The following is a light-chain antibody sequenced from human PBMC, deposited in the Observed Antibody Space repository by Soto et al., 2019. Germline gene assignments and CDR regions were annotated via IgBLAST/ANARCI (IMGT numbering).Light chain of an antibody. CDR1: SSDVGGYNY. V-gene: IGLV2-14*01. CDR3: SSYTSSSTL. J-gene: IGLJ1*01. Sequence: QSALTQPASVSGSPGQSITISCTGTSSDVGGYNYVSWYQQHPGKAPKLMIYAVTDRPSGVSSRFSGSQSANTASLTISGLQAEDEADYYCSSYTSSSTLFGTGTKLTVL. CDR2: AVT.